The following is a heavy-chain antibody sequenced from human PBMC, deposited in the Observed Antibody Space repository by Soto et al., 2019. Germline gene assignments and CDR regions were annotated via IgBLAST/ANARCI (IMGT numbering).Heavy chain of an antibody. CDR2: IYYSGST. D-gene: IGHD5-18*01. CDR1: GGSISSYY. CDR3: ARMKLDTAMVINYFDY. V-gene: IGHV4-59*08. Sequence: PSETLSLTCTVSGGSISSYYWSWIRQHPGKGLEWIGYIYYSGSTNYNPSLKSRVTVSVDTSKNQFSLKLSSVTTADTAVYYCARMKLDTAMVINYFDYWGQGTLVTVS. J-gene: IGHJ4*02.